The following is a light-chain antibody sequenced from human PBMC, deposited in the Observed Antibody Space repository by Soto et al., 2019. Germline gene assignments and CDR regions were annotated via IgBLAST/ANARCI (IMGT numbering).Light chain of an antibody. J-gene: IGKJ1*01. CDR2: SAS. Sequence: DIQMTQSPSSLSTSVGDRVTITCRASQSISNYLNWYQQKPGKAPKLLIYSASSLQSGVPSRFSGSGSGTDFTLTINTLQPEDFATYYCQQSHSHPRTFGQGTKVDIK. CDR3: QQSHSHPRT. CDR1: QSISNY. V-gene: IGKV1-39*01.